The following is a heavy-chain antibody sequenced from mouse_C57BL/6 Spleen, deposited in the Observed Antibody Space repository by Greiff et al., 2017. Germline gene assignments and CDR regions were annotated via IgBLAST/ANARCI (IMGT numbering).Heavy chain of an antibody. CDR1: GFNIKDDY. CDR2: IDPENGDT. V-gene: IGHV14-4*01. Sequence: EVQRVESGAELVRPGASVKLSCTASGFNIKDDYMHWVKQRPEQGLEWIGWIDPENGDTEYASKFQGKATITADTSSNTAYLQLSSLTSEDTAVYYCTKDGYDDWYFDVWGTGTTVTVSS. D-gene: IGHD2-2*01. CDR3: TKDGYDDWYFDV. J-gene: IGHJ1*03.